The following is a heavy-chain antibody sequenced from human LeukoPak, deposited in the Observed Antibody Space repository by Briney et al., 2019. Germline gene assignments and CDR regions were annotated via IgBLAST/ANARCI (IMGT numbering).Heavy chain of an antibody. J-gene: IGHJ4*02. D-gene: IGHD2-15*01. CDR2: IYSSGST. CDR3: ARARGRLLLVDY. CDR1: SGSITSYY. V-gene: IGHV4-4*07. Sequence: PSETLSVTCTVSSGSITSYYWNWIRQPAGKGLEWIGRIYSSGSTDYNPSLKSRVTMSVDTSKNQFSLNLSSVTAADSAVYYCARARGRLLLVDYWGQGTLVTVSS.